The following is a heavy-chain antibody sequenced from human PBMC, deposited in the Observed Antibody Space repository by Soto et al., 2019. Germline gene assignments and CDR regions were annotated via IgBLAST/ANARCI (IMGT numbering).Heavy chain of an antibody. D-gene: IGHD6-13*01. J-gene: IGHJ6*02. CDR1: GGSISSSSYY. CDR3: ARRRGDSRSWYYYYGMDV. Sequence: SETLSLTCTVSGGSISSSSYYWGWIRQPPGKGLEWIGSIYHSGSTYYNPSLKSRVAISVDTSKNQFSLKLSSVTAADTAVYYCARRRGDSRSWYYYYGMDVWGQGTTVTVSS. CDR2: IYHSGST. V-gene: IGHV4-39*01.